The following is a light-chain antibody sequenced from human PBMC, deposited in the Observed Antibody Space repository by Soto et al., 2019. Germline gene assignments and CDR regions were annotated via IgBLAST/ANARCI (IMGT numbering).Light chain of an antibody. V-gene: IGKV3-11*01. CDR3: QQRRT. J-gene: IGKJ5*01. CDR1: QTVSSY. Sequence: EIVLTQSPATLSLSPGERATLSCRASQTVSSYLAWHPQKPGQAPRLLVYDASDRATGIPARFSGSGSGTDFTLTISSREPDDFAVYYCQQRRTFGQGTRLEIK. CDR2: DAS.